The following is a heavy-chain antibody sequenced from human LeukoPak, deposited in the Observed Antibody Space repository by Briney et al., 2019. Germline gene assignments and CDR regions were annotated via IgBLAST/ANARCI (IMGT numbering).Heavy chain of an antibody. D-gene: IGHD2-15*01. V-gene: IGHV3-20*04. CDR1: GFNFGDYG. Sequence: GGSLRLSCAASGFNFGDYGMSWVRQPPGQGLEWVAAINWNGGTTFYGDSVKGRFTISRDNSKNTLYLQMNSLRAEDTAVYYCARDVSLVVVAASDGGFDPWGQGTLVTVSP. CDR2: INWNGGTT. CDR3: ARDVSLVVVAASDGGFDP. J-gene: IGHJ5*02.